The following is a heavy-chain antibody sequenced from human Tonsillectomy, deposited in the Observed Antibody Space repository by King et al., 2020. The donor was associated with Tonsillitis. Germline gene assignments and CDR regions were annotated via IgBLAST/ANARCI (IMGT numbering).Heavy chain of an antibody. CDR3: ARSPPRELVFDY. CDR1: GGTFSSYA. V-gene: IGHV1-69*01. D-gene: IGHD1-7*01. J-gene: IGHJ4*02. Sequence: QVQLVESGAEVKKPGSSVKVSCKASGGTFSSYAISWVRQAPGQGLEWMGGIIPIFGTENYAQKFQGRVTITADESTSTAYMELSSLRSEDTAVYYCARSPPRELVFDYWGQGTLVSVSS. CDR2: IIPIFGTE.